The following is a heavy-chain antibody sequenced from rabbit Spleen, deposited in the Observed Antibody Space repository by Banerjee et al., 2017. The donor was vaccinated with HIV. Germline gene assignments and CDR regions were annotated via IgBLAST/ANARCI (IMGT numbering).Heavy chain of an antibody. V-gene: IGHV1S45*01. CDR2: IDTSSVNT. D-gene: IGHD6-1*01. J-gene: IGHJ6*01. Sequence: QEHLEESGGGLVQPEGSLTLTCKASGFDFSSSYYMCWVRQAPGKGLELIACIDTSSVNTADATWAKGRFTISKTSSTTVTLQMTSLTAADTAMYFCARGERFSVGFSAFAIYLDLWGQGTLVTVS. CDR1: GFDFSSSYY. CDR3: ARGERFSVGFSAFAIYLDL.